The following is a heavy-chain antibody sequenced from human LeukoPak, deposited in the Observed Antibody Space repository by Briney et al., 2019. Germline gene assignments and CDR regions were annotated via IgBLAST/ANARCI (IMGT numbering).Heavy chain of an antibody. CDR3: ARDGVPDSCGPTFFDY. V-gene: IGHV1-18*01. CDR2: ISAYNGNT. Sequence: ASVKVSCKASGGTFSSYAISWVRQAPGQGLEWMGWISAYNGNTNYAQKLQGRVTMTTDTSTSTAYMELRSLRSDDTAVYYCARDGVPDSCGPTFFDYWGQGILVTVSS. J-gene: IGHJ4*02. D-gene: IGHD5-18*01. CDR1: GGTFSSYA.